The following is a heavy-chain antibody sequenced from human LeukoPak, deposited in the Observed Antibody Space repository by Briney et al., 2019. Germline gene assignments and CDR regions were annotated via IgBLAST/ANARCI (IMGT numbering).Heavy chain of an antibody. CDR2: ISGSAGST. V-gene: IGHV3-23*01. J-gene: IGHJ3*02. D-gene: IGHD3-22*01. Sequence: GGSLRLSCAASGFTFSSYAMNWVRQAPGKGLEWVSSISGSAGSTYYADSVKGRFTFSRDNSKNTLYLQMNSLKAEDTAVYYCAKDRLDIYYDSSGYYFDAFDIWGQGTMVTVSS. CDR1: GFTFSSYA. CDR3: AKDRLDIYYDSSGYYFDAFDI.